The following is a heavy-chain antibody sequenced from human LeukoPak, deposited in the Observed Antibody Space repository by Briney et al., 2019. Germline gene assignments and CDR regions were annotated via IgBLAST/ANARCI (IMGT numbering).Heavy chain of an antibody. CDR2: ISSSSDYI. D-gene: IGHD1-26*01. Sequence: PGGSLRLSCAASGFTFSSYSMNWVRQAPGKGLEWVSSISSSSDYIYYADSLKGRFTISRDNAKSSLYLQMNSLRAEDTAVYYCAREEGGAGLYGFDTWGQGTMVTVSS. J-gene: IGHJ3*02. V-gene: IGHV3-21*01. CDR3: AREEGGAGLYGFDT. CDR1: GFTFSSYS.